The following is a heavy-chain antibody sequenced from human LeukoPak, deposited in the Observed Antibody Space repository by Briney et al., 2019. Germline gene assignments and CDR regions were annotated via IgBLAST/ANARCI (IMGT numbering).Heavy chain of an antibody. V-gene: IGHV4-39*07. CDR3: ARGGDYSSSPSHYFDY. J-gene: IGHJ4*02. Sequence: SETLSLTCTVSGGSISSSSYYWGWIRQPPGKGLEWIGTIYYSGSTYYNPSLKSRVTISVDTSKNQFSLKLSSVTAADTAVYYCARGGDYSSSPSHYFDYWGQGTLVTVSS. CDR2: IYYSGST. D-gene: IGHD6-6*01. CDR1: GGSISSSSYY.